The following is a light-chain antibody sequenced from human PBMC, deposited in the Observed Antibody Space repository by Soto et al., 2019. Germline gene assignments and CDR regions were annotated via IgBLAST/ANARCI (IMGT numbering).Light chain of an antibody. CDR1: QGIHHY. J-gene: IGKJ4*01. V-gene: IGKV1-27*01. CDR3: QKYNSAPLT. CDR2: TAS. Sequence: DIQMTQSPSSLSASVGDRVTITCRASQGIHHYLTWYQQKPGKVPKLLIYTASTLQSGVPSRCSGSGSGTDFPLTLSGLQPEDVAPYYCQKYNSAPLTFGGGTRVQLK.